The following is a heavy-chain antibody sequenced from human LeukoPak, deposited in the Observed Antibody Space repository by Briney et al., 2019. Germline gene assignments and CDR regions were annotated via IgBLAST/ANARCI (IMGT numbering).Heavy chain of an antibody. Sequence: SETLSLTCAVSGASISSSNWWNWVRQPPGKGLEWIGEIYHRGNTNYNPSLKSRVTISVDKSKSQFSLNLNSVTAADTALYYCARGVDYGGNSYFYYALDVWGQGTTVTVS. CDR2: IYHRGNT. V-gene: IGHV4-4*02. D-gene: IGHD4-23*01. CDR1: GASISSSNW. J-gene: IGHJ6*02. CDR3: ARGVDYGGNSYFYYALDV.